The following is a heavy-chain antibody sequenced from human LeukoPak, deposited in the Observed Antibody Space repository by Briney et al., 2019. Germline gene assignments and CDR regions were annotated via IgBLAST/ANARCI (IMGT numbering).Heavy chain of an antibody. CDR3: ARDHGVAAAGILS. D-gene: IGHD6-13*01. CDR1: GYTFTGYS. V-gene: IGHV1-2*02. J-gene: IGHJ4*02. Sequence: ASVKVSCKASGYTFTGYSIHWVRQAPGQGLEWMGCINPASGGTTFAQEFQGRVTMTRDTSFTTAYMELSRLQSDDTAVYYCARDHGVAAAGILSWGQGTLVTVSS. CDR2: INPASGGT.